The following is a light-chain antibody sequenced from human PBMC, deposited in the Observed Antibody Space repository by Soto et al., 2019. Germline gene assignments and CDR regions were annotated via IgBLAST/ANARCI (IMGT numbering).Light chain of an antibody. V-gene: IGKV1-33*01. CDR3: QQYDNLPIT. CDR1: QDISNY. J-gene: IGKJ3*01. CDR2: DAS. Sequence: DIQMTQSPSSLSASVGDRVTITCQASQDISNYSNWYQQKPGKAPKLLIYDASNLETGVPSRFSGSGSGTDFTFTISSLQPEDIATYYCQQYDNLPITFGPGTKVDIK.